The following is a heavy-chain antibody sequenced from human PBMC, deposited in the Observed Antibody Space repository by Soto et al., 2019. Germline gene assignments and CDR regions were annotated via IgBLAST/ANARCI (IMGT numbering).Heavy chain of an antibody. V-gene: IGHV4-34*01. J-gene: IGHJ4*02. CDR1: GGSFSGYY. CDR2: INHSGST. Sequence: SETLCLTCAVYGGSFSGYYWSGIRQPPGKGLEWIGEINHSGSTNYNPSLKSRVTISVDTSKNQFSLKLSSVTAAGTAVYYCARGAQNPEVVLPPFDYWGQGTLVTVSS. CDR3: ARGAQNPEVVLPPFDY.